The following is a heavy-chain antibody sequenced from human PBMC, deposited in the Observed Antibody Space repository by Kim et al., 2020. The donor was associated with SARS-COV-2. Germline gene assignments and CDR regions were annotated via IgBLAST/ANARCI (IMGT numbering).Heavy chain of an antibody. D-gene: IGHD6-13*01. CDR3: AKDGSRGSSSWLLSWFDP. Sequence: KGRFTISRDNSKNTLYLQMNSLRAEDTAVYYCAKDGSRGSSSWLLSWFDPWGQGTLVTVSS. V-gene: IGHV3-23*01. J-gene: IGHJ5*02.